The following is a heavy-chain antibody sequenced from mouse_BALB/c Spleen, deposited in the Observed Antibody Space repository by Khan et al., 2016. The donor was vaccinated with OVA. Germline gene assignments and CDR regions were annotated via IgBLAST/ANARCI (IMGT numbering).Heavy chain of an antibody. J-gene: IGHJ2*01. CDR1: DYSITSNYA. D-gene: IGHD1-1*01. V-gene: IGHV3-2*02. CDR3: ARNNYYGYYFDY. Sequence: QLEESGPGLVKPSQSLSLTCSVTDYSITSNYAWTWIRQFPGNKLEWMGYISYSDYTSYNPSLKGRISITRDTSKNQFFLQLSSLTTEDTATYYGARNNYYGYYFDYWGPGTTLTVSS. CDR2: ISYSDYT.